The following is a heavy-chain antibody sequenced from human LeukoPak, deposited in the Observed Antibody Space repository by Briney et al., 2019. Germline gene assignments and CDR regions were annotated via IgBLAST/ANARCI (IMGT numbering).Heavy chain of an antibody. J-gene: IGHJ3*02. CDR1: GGTFSSYA. V-gene: IGHV1-69*05. D-gene: IGHD4-23*01. CDR3: AREQTPLPAPDAFDI. CDR2: IIPIFGTA. Sequence: GASVKVSCKASGGTFSSYAISWVRQAPGQGLEWMGRIIPIFGTANYAQKFQGRVTITTDESTSTAYMELSSLRSDDTAVYYCAREQTPLPAPDAFDIWGQGTMVTVSS.